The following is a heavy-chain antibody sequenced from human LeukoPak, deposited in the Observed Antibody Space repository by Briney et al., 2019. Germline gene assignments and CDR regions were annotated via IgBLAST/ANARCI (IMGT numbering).Heavy chain of an antibody. V-gene: IGHV3-7*01. J-gene: IGHJ3*02. CDR2: IKQDGSEK. Sequence: PGESLRLSCAASGFTFSSYWMSWVRQAPGKGLEWVANIKQDGSEKYYVDSVKGRFTISRDNAKNSLYLQMNSLRAEDTAVYYCRGIQLWARTYAFDIWGQGTMVTVSS. CDR1: GFTFSSYW. CDR3: RGIQLWARTYAFDI. D-gene: IGHD5-18*01.